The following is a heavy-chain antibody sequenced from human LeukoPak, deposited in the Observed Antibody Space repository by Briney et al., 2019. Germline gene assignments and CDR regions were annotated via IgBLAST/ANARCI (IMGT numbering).Heavy chain of an antibody. J-gene: IGHJ5*02. D-gene: IGHD2-15*01. V-gene: IGHV6-1*01. CDR2: TYYRSKWYN. Sequence: SQTLSLTCALSGDTVSSNSAAWNWIRQSPSRGLEWLVRTYYRSKWYNDYAVSVKSRITINPDTSKNQFSLQLNSVTPEDTAVYYCARESWDIEGYNWFDPWGQGTLVTVSS. CDR1: GDTVSSNSAA. CDR3: ARESWDIEGYNWFDP.